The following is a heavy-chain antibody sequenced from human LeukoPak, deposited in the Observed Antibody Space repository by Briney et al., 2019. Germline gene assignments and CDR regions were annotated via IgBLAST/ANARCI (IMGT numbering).Heavy chain of an antibody. CDR1: GGSFSGYY. J-gene: IGHJ6*02. D-gene: IGHD3-10*01. V-gene: IGHV4-34*01. CDR2: INHSGST. CDR3: ARGRGVRGVIGYYYYGMDV. Sequence: SETLSLTCAVSGGSFSGYYWSWIRQPPGKGLEWIGEINHSGSTNYNPSLKSRVTISVDTSKNQFSLKLSTVTAADTAVYYCARGRGVRGVIGYYYYGMDVWGQGTTVTVSS.